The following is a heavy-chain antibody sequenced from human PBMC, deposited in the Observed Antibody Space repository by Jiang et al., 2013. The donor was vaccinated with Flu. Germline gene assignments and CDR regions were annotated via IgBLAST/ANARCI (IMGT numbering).Heavy chain of an antibody. Sequence: GSNKYYADSVKGRFTISRDNSKNTLYLQMNSLRAEDTAVYYCARAGAAGATAVTTMYYYYYGMDVWGQGTTVTVSS. V-gene: IGHV3-33*01. D-gene: IGHD4-17*01. CDR3: ARAGAAGATAVTTMYYYYYGMDV. CDR2: GSNK. J-gene: IGHJ6*02.